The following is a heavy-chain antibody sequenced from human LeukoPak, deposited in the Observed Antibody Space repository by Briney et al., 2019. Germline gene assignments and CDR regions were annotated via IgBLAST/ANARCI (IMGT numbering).Heavy chain of an antibody. CDR2: FDPEDGET. CDR1: GYTLTELS. Sequence: ASVKVSCKVSGYTLTELSMHWVRQAPGKGLEWMGGFDPEDGETIYAQKFQGRVTMTEDTSTDTAYMELSSLRSEDTAVYYCATAVTDYGGNARDYWGQGSLVTVS. J-gene: IGHJ4*02. D-gene: IGHD4-23*01. CDR3: ATAVTDYGGNARDY. V-gene: IGHV1-24*01.